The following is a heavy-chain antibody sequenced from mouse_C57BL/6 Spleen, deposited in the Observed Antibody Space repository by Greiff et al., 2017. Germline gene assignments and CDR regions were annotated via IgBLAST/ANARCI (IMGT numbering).Heavy chain of an antibody. D-gene: IGHD4-1*01. Sequence: QVQLKQPGAELVKPGASVKLSCKASGYTFTSYWMHWVKQRPGQGLEWIGMIHPNSGSTNYNEKFKSKATLTVDKSSSTAYMQLSSLTSEDSAVYYCARSGRGYFDDWGQGTTLTVSS. V-gene: IGHV1-64*01. CDR1: GYTFTSYW. CDR2: IHPNSGST. J-gene: IGHJ2*01. CDR3: ARSGRGYFDD.